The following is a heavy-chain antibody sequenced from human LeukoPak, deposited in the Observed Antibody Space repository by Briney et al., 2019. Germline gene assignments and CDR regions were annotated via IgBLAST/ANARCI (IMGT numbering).Heavy chain of an antibody. V-gene: IGHV1-2*06. Sequence: ASVKVSCKASGYTFTGYYMHWVRQAPGRGPEWMGRINPNSGGTNYAQKFQGRVTMTRDTSISTAYMELSRLRSDDTAVYYCASILDSSGYYSPWEVDYWAREPWSPSPQ. D-gene: IGHD3-22*01. CDR2: INPNSGGT. J-gene: IGHJ4*02. CDR3: ASILDSSGYYSPWEVDY. CDR1: GYTFTGYY.